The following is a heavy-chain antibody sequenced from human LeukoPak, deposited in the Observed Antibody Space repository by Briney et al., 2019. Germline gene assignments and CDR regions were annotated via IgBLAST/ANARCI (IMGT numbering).Heavy chain of an antibody. CDR2: IYDSGST. Sequence: SETLSLTCTVSGGSISIYYWSWIRQPPGKGLEWIGYIYDSGSTNYNPSLKSRVTISVDTSKNQFSLKLSSVTAADTAVYYCASLTTAEAFDIWGQGAMVTVSS. D-gene: IGHD3-22*01. CDR1: GGSISIYY. V-gene: IGHV4-59*01. J-gene: IGHJ3*02. CDR3: ASLTTAEAFDI.